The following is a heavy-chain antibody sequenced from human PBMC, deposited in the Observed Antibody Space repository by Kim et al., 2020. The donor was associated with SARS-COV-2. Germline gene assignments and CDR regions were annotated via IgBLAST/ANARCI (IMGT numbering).Heavy chain of an antibody. Sequence: SNPTHKSRVTISVDTSKNQFSLKLTSVTAADTAVYYCAREGERSPYYFDYWGQGTLVTVSS. D-gene: IGHD3-16*01. CDR3: AREGERSPYYFDY. V-gene: IGHV4-59*01. J-gene: IGHJ4*02.